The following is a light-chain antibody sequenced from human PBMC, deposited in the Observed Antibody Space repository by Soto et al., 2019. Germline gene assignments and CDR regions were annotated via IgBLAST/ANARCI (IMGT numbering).Light chain of an antibody. CDR2: KAS. Sequence: DIQMTQSPSTLSAFVGDRVTITCRASQSIGSWLAWYQQKPGKAPNLLIYKASNLESGVPSRFSASGSGTEFTLTISSLQPDDVAIYYCQHYNSYPLTFGGGTKVEIK. CDR3: QHYNSYPLT. J-gene: IGKJ4*01. V-gene: IGKV1-5*03. CDR1: QSIGSW.